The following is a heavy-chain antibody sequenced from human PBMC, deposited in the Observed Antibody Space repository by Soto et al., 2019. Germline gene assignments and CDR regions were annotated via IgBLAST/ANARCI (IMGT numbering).Heavy chain of an antibody. J-gene: IGHJ6*02. CDR1: GFTFSSCA. D-gene: IGHD6-13*01. CDR3: AKDLGSSWTYHYYGMDV. V-gene: IGHV3-23*01. CDR2: ITSSGGSV. Sequence: GGSLRLSCAASGFTFSSCAMSWVRQAPGKGLEWVATITSSGGSVYYADSVRGRFTISRDNSENTLYLQMDSLSAEDTAIFYCAKDLGSSWTYHYYGMDVWGQGTTVTVFS.